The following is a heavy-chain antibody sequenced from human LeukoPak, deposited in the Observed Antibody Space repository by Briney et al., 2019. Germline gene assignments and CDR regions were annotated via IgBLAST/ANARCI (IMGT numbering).Heavy chain of an antibody. D-gene: IGHD3-10*01. CDR2: INHSGST. V-gene: IGHV4-39*07. CDR3: ARLKLGYYGSGSYYSPFDY. CDR1: GGSISSSSYS. J-gene: IGHJ4*02. Sequence: PSETLSLTCTVSGGSISSSSYSWSWIRQPPGKGLEWIGEINHSGSTNYNPSLKSRVTISVDTSKNQFSLKLSSVTAADTAVYYCARLKLGYYGSGSYYSPFDYWGQGTLVTVSS.